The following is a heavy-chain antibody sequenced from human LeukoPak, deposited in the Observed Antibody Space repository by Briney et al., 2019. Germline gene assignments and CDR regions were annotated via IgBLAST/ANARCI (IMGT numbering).Heavy chain of an antibody. Sequence: SETLSLTCAVSGDSISSGSYSWIWIRQPPGKGLEWIVHIYYSGSTYYNPSLKSRLNMSVDRSKNQLSLKLSSVTAADTAVYYCATTHIVVVPAARDTYAFDIWGQGTMVTVSS. CDR1: GDSISSGSYS. D-gene: IGHD2-2*01. J-gene: IGHJ3*02. CDR2: IYYSGST. V-gene: IGHV4-30-4*07. CDR3: ATTHIVVVPAARDTYAFDI.